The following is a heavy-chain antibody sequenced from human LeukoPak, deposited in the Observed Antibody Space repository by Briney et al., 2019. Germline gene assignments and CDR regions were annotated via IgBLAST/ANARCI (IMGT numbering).Heavy chain of an antibody. CDR1: GYTFTGYY. CDR2: INPNSGGT. CDR3: ARAFLGDYGSGSYYPNYYYYYMDV. Sequence: ASVKVSCKASGYTFTGYYMHWVRQAPGQGLEWMGWINPNSGGTNYAQKFQGRVAMTRNTSISTAYMELSSLRSEDTAVYYCARAFLGDYGSGSYYPNYYYYYMDVWGKGTTVTISS. V-gene: IGHV1-2*02. D-gene: IGHD3-10*01. J-gene: IGHJ6*03.